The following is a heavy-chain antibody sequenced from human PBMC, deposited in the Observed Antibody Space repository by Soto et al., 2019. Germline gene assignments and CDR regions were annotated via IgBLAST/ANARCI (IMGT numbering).Heavy chain of an antibody. J-gene: IGHJ4*02. CDR2: IKHSGST. D-gene: IGHD6-13*01. CDR1: GGSFSGYY. V-gene: IGHV4-34*01. Sequence: QVQLQQWGAGLLKPSETLSLTCAVYGGSFSGYYWSWIRQPPGKGLEWIGEIKHSGSTNYNPSLKSRVTISVDTSKNQFSLKLSSVTAADTAVYYCARPYSSSWYYFDYWGQGTLVTVSS. CDR3: ARPYSSSWYYFDY.